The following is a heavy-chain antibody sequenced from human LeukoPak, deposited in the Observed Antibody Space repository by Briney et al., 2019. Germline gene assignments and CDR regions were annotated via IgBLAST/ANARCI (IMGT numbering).Heavy chain of an antibody. J-gene: IGHJ3*02. CDR2: INPNSGGT. CDR3: ARAMYYYDSSGYYFLDAFDI. Sequence: ASVKVSCKASGYTFTGYYMHWVRQAPGQGLEWMGWINPNSGGTNYAQKFQGRVTMTRDTSMSTAYMELSRLRSDDTAVYYCARAMYYYDSSGYYFLDAFDIWGQGTMVTVSS. CDR1: GYTFTGYY. D-gene: IGHD3-22*01. V-gene: IGHV1-2*02.